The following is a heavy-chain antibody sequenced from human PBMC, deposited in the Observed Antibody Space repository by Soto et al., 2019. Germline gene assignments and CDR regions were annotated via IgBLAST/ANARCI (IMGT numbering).Heavy chain of an antibody. CDR1: RFSLSDYE. J-gene: IGHJ3*01. CDR3: TRMTRFPYDPFDL. V-gene: IGHV3-48*03. CDR2: ISGTGSAT. D-gene: IGHD3-16*01. Sequence: GGSLRLSCEASRFSLSDYELNWVRQAPGKGLDWISYISGTGSATYYADSVKGRFTISRDNTQNSMYLQMDNLRVEDTAVYYCTRMTRFPYDPFDLWGQGTMVTVSS.